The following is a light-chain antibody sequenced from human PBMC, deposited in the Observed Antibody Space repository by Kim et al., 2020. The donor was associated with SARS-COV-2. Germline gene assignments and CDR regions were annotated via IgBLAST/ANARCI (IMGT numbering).Light chain of an antibody. CDR2: KAS. J-gene: IGKJ2*01. CDR1: QSNSMW. CDR3: QQYDNY. V-gene: IGKV1-5*03. Sequence: STRSASVGDRVIITWRVRQSNSMWLAWYQQKPGKAPKLLISKASSLQSGVPSRFSGSGSGTQFTLTISSLQPDDFGTYYCQQYDNYFGQGTKLEIK.